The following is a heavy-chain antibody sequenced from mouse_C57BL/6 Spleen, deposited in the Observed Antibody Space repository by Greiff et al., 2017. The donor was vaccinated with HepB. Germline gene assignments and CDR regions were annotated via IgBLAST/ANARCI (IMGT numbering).Heavy chain of an antibody. J-gene: IGHJ1*03. CDR1: GYTFTSYW. CDR3: ARYDGYYVYWYFDV. V-gene: IGHV1-53*01. D-gene: IGHD2-3*01. CDR2: INPSNGGT. Sequence: QVQLQQPGTELVKPGASVKLSCKASGYTFTSYWMHWVKQRPGQGLEWIGNINPSNGGTNYNEKFKSKATLTVDKSSSTAYMQLSSLTSEDSAVYYCARYDGYYVYWYFDVWGTGTTVTVSS.